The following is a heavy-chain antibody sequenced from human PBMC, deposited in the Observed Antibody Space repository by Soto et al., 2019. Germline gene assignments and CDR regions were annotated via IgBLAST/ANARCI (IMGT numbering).Heavy chain of an antibody. CDR3: XXXGGYCSGGVCYITPYNYYYMDV. D-gene: IGHD2-8*02. CDR2: IWYDGTKK. V-gene: IGHV3-33*02. CDR1: EFSFRSYG. J-gene: IGHJ6*03. Sequence: QVQLVESGGGVVQPGRSLRLSCAASEFSFRSYGMHWVRQAPGKGLEWVAVIWYDGTKKAYGDSVKGRFTISRENSKSTLFXXXNXXXXXXXXXXXXXXXGGYCSGGVCYITPYNYYYMDVWGKGTTVTV.